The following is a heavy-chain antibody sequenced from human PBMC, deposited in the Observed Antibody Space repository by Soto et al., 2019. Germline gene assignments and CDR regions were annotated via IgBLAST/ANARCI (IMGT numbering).Heavy chain of an antibody. CDR1: GDSVSSNSAA. D-gene: IGHD2-2*01. V-gene: IGHV6-1*01. CDR2: TYYRSKWYN. Sequence: PSQTLSLTCAISGDSVSSNSAAWNWIRQSPSRGLEWLGRTYYRSKWYNDYAVSVKSRLTINADTSKNQFSLHLNSVSPEDTAVYYCAGISHASPPIWGQGTLVTVSS. CDR3: AGISHASPPI. J-gene: IGHJ4*02.